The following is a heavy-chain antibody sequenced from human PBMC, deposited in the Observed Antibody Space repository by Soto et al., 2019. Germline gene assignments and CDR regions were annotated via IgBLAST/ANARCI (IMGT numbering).Heavy chain of an antibody. CDR2: INPSGGST. D-gene: IGHD3-22*01. Sequence: ASVKVSCKASGYTFTSYYMHWVRQAPGQGLEWMGIINPSGGSTSYAQKFQGRVTMTRDTPTSTVYMELSSLRSEDTAVYYCARTQTLAYDSSGYYSTLLAFDIWGQGTMVTVSS. V-gene: IGHV1-46*01. CDR1: GYTFTSYY. J-gene: IGHJ3*02. CDR3: ARTQTLAYDSSGYYSTLLAFDI.